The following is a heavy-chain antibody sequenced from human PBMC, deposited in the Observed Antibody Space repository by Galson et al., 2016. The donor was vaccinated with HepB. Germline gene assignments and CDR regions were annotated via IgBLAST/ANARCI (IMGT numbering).Heavy chain of an antibody. V-gene: IGHV3-53*01. CDR1: GFLVSSSF. CDR3: ARSTRGGWRPSYFDY. D-gene: IGHD6-19*01. J-gene: IGHJ4*02. CDR2: MYPRGDT. Sequence: SLRLSCAASGFLVSSSFMSWVRQTPGTGLEWVTVMYPRGDTHYSDSVRGRFTISRDNAKNSLYLQMDSLRAEDTAVYYCARSTRGGWRPSYFDYWGQGTLVTVSS.